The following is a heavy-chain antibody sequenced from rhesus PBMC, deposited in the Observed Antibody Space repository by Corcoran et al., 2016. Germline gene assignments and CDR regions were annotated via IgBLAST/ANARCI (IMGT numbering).Heavy chain of an antibody. CDR1: GYSLSSGYG. Sequence: QVQLQESGPGLVTPSETLSLTCAVSGYSLSSGYGWGWIRQPPGKGLEWIGQIFGGSGSTHYNPSRKSRVTVSKDTSKNQFSLRLTSATAADTAVYYCLGSGWSGFWGQGVLVTVSS. V-gene: IGHV4-127*01. J-gene: IGHJ4*01. D-gene: IGHD6S26*01. CDR3: LGSGWSGF. CDR2: IFGGSGST.